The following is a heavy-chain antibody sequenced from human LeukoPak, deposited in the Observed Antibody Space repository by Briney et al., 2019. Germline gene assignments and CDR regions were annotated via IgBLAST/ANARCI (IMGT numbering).Heavy chain of an antibody. J-gene: IGHJ4*02. CDR1: GFTFSNHG. V-gene: IGHV3-23*01. CDR2: VSPPGGGT. D-gene: IGHD3-16*01. CDR3: ARDLAWGAFDY. Sequence: SGGSLRLSCAASGFTFSNHGMNWVRQAPGKGLEWLSGVSPPGGGTYYADSVKGRFTISRDDSKNTLSLQMNSPRVEDTAVYYCARDLAWGAFDYWGQGTLVTVSS.